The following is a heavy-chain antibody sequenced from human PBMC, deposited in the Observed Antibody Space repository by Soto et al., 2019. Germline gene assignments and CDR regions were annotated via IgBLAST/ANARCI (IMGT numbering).Heavy chain of an antibody. J-gene: IGHJ3*02. V-gene: IGHV3-64*01. CDR1: DSTFSSYA. CDR2: ISSNWGST. CDR3: ASAYYYDSSGYDAFDI. D-gene: IGHD3-22*01. Sequence: GGSLKLSNAAFDSTFSSYAIRWVRQAQGTGLEYVSVISSNWGSTYYANSVKGRFTISRDNSMNTLYLQMGSLRAEDMAVYYCASAYYYDSSGYDAFDIWGQGTMVTVSS.